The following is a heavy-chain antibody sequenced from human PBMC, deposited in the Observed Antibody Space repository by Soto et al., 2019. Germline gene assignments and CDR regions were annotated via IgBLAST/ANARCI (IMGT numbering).Heavy chain of an antibody. J-gene: IGHJ5*02. CDR2: IYYSGST. D-gene: IGHD2-15*01. CDR3: ARDGYCSGGSCYDWFDP. V-gene: IGHV4-31*03. CDR1: GGSISSGGYC. Sequence: QVQLQESGPGLVKPSQTLSLTCTVSGGSISSGGYCWSWIRQHPGKGLEWIGYIYYSGSTYYNPSLKSRVTISVDTSKNQFSLKLSSVTAADTAVYYCARDGYCSGGSCYDWFDPWGQGTLVTVSS.